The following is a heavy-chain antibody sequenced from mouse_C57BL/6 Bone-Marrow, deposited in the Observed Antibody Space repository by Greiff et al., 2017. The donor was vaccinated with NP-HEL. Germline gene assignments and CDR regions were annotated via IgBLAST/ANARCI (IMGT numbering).Heavy chain of an antibody. D-gene: IGHD1-1*01. CDR3: ARDIYGSSHWYFDV. CDR2: ISYSGST. Sequence: EVQLQQSGPGMVKPSQSLSLTCTVTGYSITSGYDWHWIRHFPGNQLEWMGYISYSGSTNYNPSLKSRISITHDTSKNHFFLKLNSVTTEDTATYYCARDIYGSSHWYFDVWGTGTTVTVSS. CDR1: GYSITSGYD. V-gene: IGHV3-1*01. J-gene: IGHJ1*03.